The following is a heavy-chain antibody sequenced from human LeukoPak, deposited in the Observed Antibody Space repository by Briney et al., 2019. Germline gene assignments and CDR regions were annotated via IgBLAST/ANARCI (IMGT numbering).Heavy chain of an antibody. CDR3: SRGPDRGPSDY. Sequence: GGSLSFSWQASGFTFSTYVLRWFRQAPGKGLEWVSSVGASGGSTYYADSVKGRFTISRDNSKNTLYLQMDSLRVDDTAVYFCSRGPDRGPSDYWGQGTLVTVSS. V-gene: IGHV3-23*01. CDR2: VGASGGST. CDR1: GFTFSTYV. J-gene: IGHJ4*02. D-gene: IGHD2-2*01.